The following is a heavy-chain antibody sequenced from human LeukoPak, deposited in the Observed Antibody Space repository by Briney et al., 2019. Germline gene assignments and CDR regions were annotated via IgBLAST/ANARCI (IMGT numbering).Heavy chain of an antibody. CDR3: ARDQYYDSSGYYYRWFDP. CDR1: GGSISSYY. J-gene: IGHJ5*02. Sequence: SETLSLTCTVSGGSISSYYWSWIRQPPGKGLEWIGYIYYSGSTNYNPSLKSRVTISVDTSKNQFSLKLSSVTAADTAVYYCARDQYYDSSGYYYRWFDPWGRGTLVTVSS. CDR2: IYYSGST. V-gene: IGHV4-59*01. D-gene: IGHD3-22*01.